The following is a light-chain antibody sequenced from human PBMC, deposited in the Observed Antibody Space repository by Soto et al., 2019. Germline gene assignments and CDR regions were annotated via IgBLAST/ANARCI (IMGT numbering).Light chain of an antibody. CDR2: AAS. V-gene: IGKV1-39*01. CDR3: QQTYRLGVFS. CDR1: QAISIF. J-gene: IGKJ3*01. Sequence: DIQMTQSPSSLSASVGDRVTITCRASQAISIFLNWYQQKPGKAPDLLIYAASTLQTGVPSRFSGNGSGTDFALTISSLRPEDFATYYCQQTYRLGVFSFGPGTKVDIK.